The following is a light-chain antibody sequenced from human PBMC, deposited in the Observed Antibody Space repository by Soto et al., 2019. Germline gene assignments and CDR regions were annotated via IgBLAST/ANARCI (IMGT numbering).Light chain of an antibody. CDR1: SSDVGGYNF. Sequence: QSALTQPASVSGSPGQSITISCIGTSSDVGGYNFVSWYQQHPGKAPKLMIYEVSNRPSGVSTRFSGSKSGNTASLTISGLQAEDEADYYCSSYTSSSPPYVFGTGTKVTVL. V-gene: IGLV2-14*01. J-gene: IGLJ1*01. CDR3: SSYTSSSPPYV. CDR2: EVS.